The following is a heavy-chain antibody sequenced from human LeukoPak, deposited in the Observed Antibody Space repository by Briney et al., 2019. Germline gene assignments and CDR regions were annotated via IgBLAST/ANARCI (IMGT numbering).Heavy chain of an antibody. V-gene: IGHV3-48*04. D-gene: IGHD1-26*01. CDR1: GFTFSSYG. Sequence: GGSLRLSCAASGFTFSSYGMTWVRQAPGKGLEWVSYISSSSSTIYYADSVKGRFTISRDNAKGSLYLQMNSLRAEDTAVYYCARDAIVTDFWGQGTLVTVSS. CDR3: ARDAIVTDF. CDR2: ISSSSSTI. J-gene: IGHJ4*02.